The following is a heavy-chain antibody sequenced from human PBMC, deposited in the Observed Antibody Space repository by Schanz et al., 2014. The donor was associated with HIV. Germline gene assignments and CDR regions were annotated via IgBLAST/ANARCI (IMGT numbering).Heavy chain of an antibody. D-gene: IGHD3-10*01. CDR1: GFTFSSSG. CDR3: ARTDYVSGSYYDGYFYYSMDA. J-gene: IGHJ6*02. Sequence: QVQLVESGGGVVQPGRSLRLSCTASGFTFSSSGMHWVRQAPGKGLEWVAVISHDGRDQFYADAVKGRFTISRDNSKNTLYLQMNSLRAEDTAVYYCARTDYVSGSYYDGYFYYSMDAWGHGTTVTVSS. CDR2: ISHDGRDQ. V-gene: IGHV3-30*19.